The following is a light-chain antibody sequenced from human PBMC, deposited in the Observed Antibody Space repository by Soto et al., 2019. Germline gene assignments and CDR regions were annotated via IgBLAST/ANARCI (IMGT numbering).Light chain of an antibody. CDR2: GNS. V-gene: IGLV1-40*01. CDR1: SSNIGTGYD. CDR3: QSYDSSLSSYV. Sequence: QSALTQPPSVSGAPGQRVTISCTGSSSNIGTGYDVHWYQQFPGTAPKLLIYGNSNRPSGVPDRFSGSKSGTSASLAITGLQAEEEADYYCQSYDSSLSSYVFGTGTKVTVL. J-gene: IGLJ1*01.